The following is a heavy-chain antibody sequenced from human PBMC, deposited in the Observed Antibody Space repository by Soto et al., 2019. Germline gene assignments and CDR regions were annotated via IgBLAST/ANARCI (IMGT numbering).Heavy chain of an antibody. V-gene: IGHV1-69*12. J-gene: IGHJ5*02. D-gene: IGHD3-22*01. CDR3: ARDRGPSSGYYPYWFDP. Sequence: QVQLVRSGAEVKKPGSSVKVSCKASGGTFSSYAITWVRQAPGQGLEWMGEIIPIFDTANYAQKFQGRVTITADESTSTAYMELSSLRSEDTAVYYCARDRGPSSGYYPYWFDPWGQGTLVTVSS. CDR2: IIPIFDTA. CDR1: GGTFSSYA.